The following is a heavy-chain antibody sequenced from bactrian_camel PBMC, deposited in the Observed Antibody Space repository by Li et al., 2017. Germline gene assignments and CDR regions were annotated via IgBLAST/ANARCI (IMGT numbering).Heavy chain of an antibody. V-gene: IGHV3S40*01. CDR3: ATKGDGNWYQTLGY. D-gene: IGHD6*01. CDR1: VVSLRNNW. J-gene: IGHJ6*01. CDR2: IWLGSDTT. Sequence: VQLVESGGGLVQPGDSLKISCEVTVVSLRNNWITWVRQAPGKGLEWVSSIWLGSDTTIADSVKGRFTISRDNADNMVYLQMTSLKPEDTAPYYCATKGDGNWYQTLGYWGQGTQVTVS.